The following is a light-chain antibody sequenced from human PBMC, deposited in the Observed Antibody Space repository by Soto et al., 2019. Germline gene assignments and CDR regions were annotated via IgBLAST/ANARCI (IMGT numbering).Light chain of an antibody. CDR3: QQRGNLYT. Sequence: EIVLTQSPATLSLSLGERATLSCRASQSVGDYLAWYQQQPDQPPRLLISDASNRAAGIPARFSGSGSGTDFTLTISSLEPEDFAVYYCQQRGNLYTFGPGTKLEIK. V-gene: IGKV3-11*01. CDR2: DAS. J-gene: IGKJ2*01. CDR1: QSVGDY.